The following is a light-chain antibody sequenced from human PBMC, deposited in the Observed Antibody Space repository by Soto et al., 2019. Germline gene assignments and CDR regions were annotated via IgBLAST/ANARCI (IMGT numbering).Light chain of an antibody. V-gene: IGKV3-20*01. CDR2: GAS. J-gene: IGKJ5*01. CDR1: QSVSSSY. CDR3: QQYGSSPIT. Sequence: IVLTQSPGTRSLSPGERATLSWGASQSVSSSYLAWYQQKPGQAPRLIIYGASSRATGIPDRFSGSGSGTDFTLTISRLETEDVAVYYCQQYGSSPITFGQGTRLEIK.